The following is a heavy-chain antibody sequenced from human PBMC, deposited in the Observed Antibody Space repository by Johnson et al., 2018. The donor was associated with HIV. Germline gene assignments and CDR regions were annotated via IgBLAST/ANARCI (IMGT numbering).Heavy chain of an antibody. CDR2: INQDGSEK. CDR3: TGGWYNLSAFDI. D-gene: IGHD6-19*01. CDR1: GLSFSNFG. V-gene: IGHV3-7*01. J-gene: IGHJ3*02. Sequence: VQLVESGGGVVQPGKSLTLSCVGSGLSFSNFGIHWVRQAPGKGLEWVATINQDGSEKYYVDSVKGRFTVSRDNAKNSLFLQMNSLRAEDTTIYYCTGGWYNLSAFDIWGQGTMVTVSS.